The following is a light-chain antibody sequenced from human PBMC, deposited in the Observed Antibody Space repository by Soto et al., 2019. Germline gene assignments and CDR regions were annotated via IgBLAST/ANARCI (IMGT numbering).Light chain of an antibody. CDR3: HQHSNSPWT. CDR2: GAS. V-gene: IGKV3-11*02. J-gene: IGKJ1*01. Sequence: IDMTQSPAPLSLSPLELATLSFRASQSVSSYLACYQQKPVEAPRHLLNGASSRSTSSPHAFIGSRSGRDFSLPIIRLEPEDYAVYYYHQHSNSPWTFGQGTKVDIK. CDR1: QSVSSY.